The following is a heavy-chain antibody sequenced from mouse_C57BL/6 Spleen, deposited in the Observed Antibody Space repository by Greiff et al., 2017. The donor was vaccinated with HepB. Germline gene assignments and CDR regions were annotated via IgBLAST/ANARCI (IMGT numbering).Heavy chain of an antibody. CDR3: ARLQEKDYYGSSRYAMDY. V-gene: IGHV1-39*01. J-gene: IGHJ4*01. CDR2: INPNYGTT. Sequence: EVQLKESGPELVKPGASVKISCKASGYSFTDYNMNWVKQSNGKSLEWIGVINPNYGTTSYNQKFKGKATLTVDQSSSTAYMQLNSLTSEDSAVYYCARLQEKDYYGSSRYAMDYWGQGTSVTVSS. D-gene: IGHD1-1*01. CDR1: GYSFTDYN.